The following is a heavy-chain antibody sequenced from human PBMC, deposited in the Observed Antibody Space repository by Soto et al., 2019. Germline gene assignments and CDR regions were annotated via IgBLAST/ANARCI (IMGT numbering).Heavy chain of an antibody. D-gene: IGHD2-15*01. V-gene: IGHV3-23*01. CDR3: AKCSGGTYYSVSDY. CDR2: ISGGGGST. Sequence: TGVSLRLSCAVSGFTFSNYAMSWVRQAPGKGLEWVSAISGGGGSTYYADSVKGRFTISRDNSKDTLHLQMNSLRAEDTAVYYCAKCSGGTYYSVSDYWGQGTLVTVSS. CDR1: GFTFSNYA. J-gene: IGHJ4*02.